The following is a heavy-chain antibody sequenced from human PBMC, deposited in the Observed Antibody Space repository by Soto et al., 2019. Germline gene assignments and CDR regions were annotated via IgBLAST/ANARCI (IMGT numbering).Heavy chain of an antibody. J-gene: IGHJ6*02. CDR1: GFTFSSYW. V-gene: IGHV3-74*01. CDR2: INSDGSST. Sequence: GGSLRLSCAASGFTFSSYWMHWVRQAPGKGLVWVSRINSDGSSTSYADSVKGRFTISRDNAKNTLYLQMNSLRAEDTAVYYCARDLMSYDFWSGYYYYYGMDVWGQGTTVTV. D-gene: IGHD3-3*01. CDR3: ARDLMSYDFWSGYYYYYGMDV.